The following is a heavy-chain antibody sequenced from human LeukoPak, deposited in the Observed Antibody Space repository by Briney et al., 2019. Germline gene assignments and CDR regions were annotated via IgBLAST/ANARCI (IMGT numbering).Heavy chain of an antibody. V-gene: IGHV1-18*01. Sequence: ASVRVSCKASGYTFTSYGISWVRQAPGQGLEWMGWISAYNGNTNYAQKLQGRVTMTTDTSTSTAYMELRSLRSDDTAVYYCAGATYYDFWSGYYGFDYWGQGTLVTVSS. J-gene: IGHJ4*02. D-gene: IGHD3-3*01. CDR3: AGATYYDFWSGYYGFDY. CDR1: GYTFTSYG. CDR2: ISAYNGNT.